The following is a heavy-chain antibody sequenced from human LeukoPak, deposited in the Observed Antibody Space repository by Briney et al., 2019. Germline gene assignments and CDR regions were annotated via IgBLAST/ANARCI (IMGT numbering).Heavy chain of an antibody. Sequence: GGSLRLSCAASGFTFSSYAMAWVRQAPGKGLEWVSGIGGSGNSIHYADSVQGRFTISRDNSKNTFLQMNSLRAEDTAVYYCAKSPQWHYDYWGRGTLVTVSS. CDR2: IGGSGNSI. CDR3: AKSPQWHYDY. D-gene: IGHD6-19*01. CDR1: GFTFSSYA. V-gene: IGHV3-23*01. J-gene: IGHJ4*02.